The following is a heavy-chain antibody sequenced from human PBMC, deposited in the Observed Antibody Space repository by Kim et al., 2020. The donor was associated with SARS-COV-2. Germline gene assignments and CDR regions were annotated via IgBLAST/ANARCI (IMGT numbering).Heavy chain of an antibody. D-gene: IGHD3-22*01. CDR2: ISYDGSNK. J-gene: IGHJ6*02. Sequence: GGSLRLSCAASGFTFSSYAMHWVRQAPGKGLEWVAVISYDGSNKYYADSVKGRFTISRDNSKNTLYLQMNSLRAEDTAVYYCARDRYDSSGYYRFYYYYGMDVWGQGTTVTVSS. CDR3: ARDRYDSSGYYRFYYYYGMDV. V-gene: IGHV3-30*04. CDR1: GFTFSSYA.